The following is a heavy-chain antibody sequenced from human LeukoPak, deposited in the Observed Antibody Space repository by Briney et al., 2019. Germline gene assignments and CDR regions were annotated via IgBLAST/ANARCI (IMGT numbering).Heavy chain of an antibody. CDR2: ISYDGSDT. J-gene: IGHJ4*02. CDR1: GFTFINHA. CDR3: ARDVVPAAIGYYFDY. Sequence: GGSLRLSCAASGFTFINHAMDWVRQAPGKGLEWVAVISYDGSDTYYADSVKGRFTISRDNSKSTLYLQMSSLRAEDTAVYYCARDVVPAAIGYYFDYWGQGTLVTVSS. V-gene: IGHV3-30-3*01. D-gene: IGHD2-2*02.